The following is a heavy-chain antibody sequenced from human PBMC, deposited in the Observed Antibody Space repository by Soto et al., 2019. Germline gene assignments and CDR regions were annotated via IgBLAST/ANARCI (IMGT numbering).Heavy chain of an antibody. J-gene: IGHJ4*02. CDR2: INAGNGNT. CDR3: ARVFGGDYIWGSYRYTSGLFDY. V-gene: IGHV1-3*01. CDR1: GYTFTSYA. D-gene: IGHD3-16*02. Sequence: ASVKVSCKASGYTFTSYAMHWVRQAPGQRLEWMGWINAGNGNTKYSQKFQGRVTITRDTSASTAYMELSSLRSEDTAVYYCARVFGGDYIWGSYRYTSGLFDYWGQGTLVTVSS.